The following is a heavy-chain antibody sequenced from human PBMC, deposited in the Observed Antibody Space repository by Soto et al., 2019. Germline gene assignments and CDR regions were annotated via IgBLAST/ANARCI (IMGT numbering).Heavy chain of an antibody. V-gene: IGHV1-69*01. CDR1: GGTFSSYA. CDR3: ARGGYCSSTSCYNEDNWFDP. D-gene: IGHD2-2*02. CDR2: IIPIFGTA. J-gene: IGHJ5*02. Sequence: QVQLVQSGAEVKKPGSSVKVSCKASGGTFSSYAISWVRQAPGQGLEWMGGIIPIFGTANYAQKFQGRVTITADDSTSTAYMELSSLRSEDTAVYYCARGGYCSSTSCYNEDNWFDPWGQGTLVTVSS.